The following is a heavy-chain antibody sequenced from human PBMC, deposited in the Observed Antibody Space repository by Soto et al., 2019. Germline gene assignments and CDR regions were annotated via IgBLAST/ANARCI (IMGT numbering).Heavy chain of an antibody. D-gene: IGHD6-6*01. Sequence: PVGSLRLSCAASGFTFSSYAMSWVRQAPGKGLEWVSAISGSGGSTYYADSVKGRFTISRDNSKNTLYLQMNSLRAEDTAVYYCANAYSSSFHQFDYWGQGTLVTVSS. CDR2: ISGSGGST. J-gene: IGHJ4*02. CDR1: GFTFSSYA. V-gene: IGHV3-23*01. CDR3: ANAYSSSFHQFDY.